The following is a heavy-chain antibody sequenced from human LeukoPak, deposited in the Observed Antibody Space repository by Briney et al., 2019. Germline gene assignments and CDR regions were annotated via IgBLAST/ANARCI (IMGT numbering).Heavy chain of an antibody. Sequence: GGSLRLSCAASGFTFSSYAMNWVRQAPGKGLEWVANIKKDGSEKYYVDSVKGRFTISRDNSKNTLYLQMNSLRAEDTAVYYCAKGRFIVYGSGSYPMDWGQGTLVTVSS. J-gene: IGHJ4*02. CDR2: IKKDGSEK. CDR3: AKGRFIVYGSGSYPMD. V-gene: IGHV3-7*03. CDR1: GFTFSSYA. D-gene: IGHD3-10*01.